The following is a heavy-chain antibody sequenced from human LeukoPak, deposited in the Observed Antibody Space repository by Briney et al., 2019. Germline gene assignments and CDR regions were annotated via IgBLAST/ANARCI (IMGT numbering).Heavy chain of an antibody. J-gene: IGHJ4*02. V-gene: IGHV4-39*01. CDR1: GGSISSSSYY. CDR2: IYYSGST. D-gene: IGHD3-3*01. CDR3: ASRRRFLEWLPFDY. Sequence: SETLSLTCTVSGGSISSSSYYWGWIRRPPGKGLEWIGSIYYSGSTYYNPSLKSRVTISVDTSKNQLSLKLSSVTAADTAVYYCASRRRFLEWLPFDYWDQGTLVTVSS.